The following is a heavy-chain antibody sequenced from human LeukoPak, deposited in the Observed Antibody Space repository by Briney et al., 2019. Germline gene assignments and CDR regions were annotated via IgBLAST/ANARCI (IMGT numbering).Heavy chain of an antibody. CDR3: AQDSLILVVVPAARDWFDP. V-gene: IGHV3-23*01. D-gene: IGHD2-2*01. CDR2: ITASDGNT. CDR1: GFTFSTYT. Sequence: PGGSLRLSCAASGFTFSTYTMSWVRQAPGKGLEWVSTITASDGNTYYADSVKGRFTVSRDNSKNTLFLEMNSLRAEDTAVYYCAQDSLILVVVPAARDWFDPWGQGTLVTVSS. J-gene: IGHJ5*02.